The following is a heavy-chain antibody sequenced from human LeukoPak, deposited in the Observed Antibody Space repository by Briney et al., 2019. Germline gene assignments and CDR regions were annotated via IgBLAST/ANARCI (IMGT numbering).Heavy chain of an antibody. V-gene: IGHV3-23*01. D-gene: IGHD2-15*01. CDR3: ARAHCSGGSCYLRDWFDP. Sequence: PGGSLRLSCAASGFTFSSYAMSWVRQAPGKGLEWVSGISGTGGNTYYADSVKGRFTISRDNAKNSLYLQMNSLRAEDTAVYYCARAHCSGGSCYLRDWFDPWGQGTLVTVSS. CDR2: ISGTGGNT. CDR1: GFTFSSYA. J-gene: IGHJ5*02.